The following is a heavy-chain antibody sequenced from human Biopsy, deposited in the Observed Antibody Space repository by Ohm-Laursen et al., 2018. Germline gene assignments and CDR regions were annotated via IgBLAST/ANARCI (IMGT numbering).Heavy chain of an antibody. Sequence: SDTLSLTCTVSGDSISSYYWSWIRQPPGKGLQWIGYVYYTGSTDYNPSLQSRVTISVDTSKNHFSLRLRSVITADTAIYYCARDRGYYSDRTVPGYFDLWGRGTLVTVSS. CDR3: ARDRGYYSDRTVPGYFDL. J-gene: IGHJ2*01. CDR2: VYYTGST. V-gene: IGHV4-59*01. D-gene: IGHD3-22*01. CDR1: GDSISSYY.